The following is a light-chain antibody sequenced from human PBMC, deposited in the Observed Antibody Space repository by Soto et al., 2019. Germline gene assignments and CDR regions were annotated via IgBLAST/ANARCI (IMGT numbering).Light chain of an antibody. CDR1: QSVSSSY. J-gene: IGKJ1*01. CDR2: GAS. Sequence: EFVLRQSPGTLSLSPGERATLSCRASQSVSSSYLAWYQQKPGQAPRLLIYGASSRATGIPARFSGSGSGTEFTLTISSLQSEDFAVYYCQQYNNWPRTFGQGTKV. V-gene: IGKV3-15*01. CDR3: QQYNNWPRT.